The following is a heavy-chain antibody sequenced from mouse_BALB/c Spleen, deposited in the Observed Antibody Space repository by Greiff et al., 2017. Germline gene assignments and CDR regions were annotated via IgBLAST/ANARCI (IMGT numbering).Heavy chain of an antibody. CDR1: GFNIKDTY. V-gene: IGHV14-3*02. CDR2: IDPANGNT. Sequence: VQLQQSGAELVKPGASVKLSCTASGFNIKDTYMHWVKQRPEQGLEWIGRIDPANGNTKYDPKFQGKATITADTSSNTAYLQLSSLTSEDSAVYYCARVDYYGLDYWGQGTTLTVSS. D-gene: IGHD1-1*01. J-gene: IGHJ2*01. CDR3: ARVDYYGLDY.